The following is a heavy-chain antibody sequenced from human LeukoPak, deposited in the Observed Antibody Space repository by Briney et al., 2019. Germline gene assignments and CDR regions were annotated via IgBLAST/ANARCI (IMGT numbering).Heavy chain of an antibody. CDR2: INPTSGGT. CDR3: AIGIPAAGTFDC. Sequence: ASVKVSCKASGYTFTDYYMKWVRQAPGQGLEWMGRINPTSGGTNYEQKFQGRVTMTRDTSISTAYMDLSSLRSDDTAVYYCAIGIPAAGTFDCWGQGTLVTVSS. D-gene: IGHD6-13*01. J-gene: IGHJ4*02. CDR1: GYTFTDYY. V-gene: IGHV1-2*06.